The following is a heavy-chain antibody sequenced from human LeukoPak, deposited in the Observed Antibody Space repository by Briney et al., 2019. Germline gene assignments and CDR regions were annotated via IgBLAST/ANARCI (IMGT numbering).Heavy chain of an antibody. J-gene: IGHJ4*02. V-gene: IGHV4-31*03. Sequence: SEILSLTCTVSGGSISSGGYYWSWIRQHPGKGLEWLGYIYYSGSTYYNPSLKSRVTISVDTFKNHFSLRLSSVTAADTAVYYCARSRFPYSSGSYFDYWGQGTLVTVSS. D-gene: IGHD3-10*01. CDR3: ARSRFPYSSGSYFDY. CDR1: GGSISSGGYY. CDR2: IYYSGST.